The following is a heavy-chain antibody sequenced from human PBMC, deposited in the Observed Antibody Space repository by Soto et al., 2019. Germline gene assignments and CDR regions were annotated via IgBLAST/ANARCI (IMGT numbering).Heavy chain of an antibody. CDR2: ISYDGSNK. J-gene: IGHJ5*02. CDR3: AQDRTAILAEASWLES. D-gene: IGHD5-12*01. V-gene: IGHV3-30*18. CDR1: GFTVNSHG. Sequence: QLLLVESGGGVVQHGGSLTLSCVGSGFTVNSHGMHWVRQAPGKGLEWVAVISYDGSNKYYEESVKGRFTISRDNSRNTVYLQLNSLRAEDTALYYCAQDRTAILAEASWLESWGQGTLVTVSA.